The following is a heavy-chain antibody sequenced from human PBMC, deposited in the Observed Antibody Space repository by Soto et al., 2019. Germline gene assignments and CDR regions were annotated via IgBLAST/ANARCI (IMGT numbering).Heavy chain of an antibody. Sequence: PGGSLRLSCAASGFTFSSYAMSWVRQAPGKGLEWVSAISGSGGSTYYADSVKGRFTISRDNSKNTLYLQMNSLRAEDTAVYYCAKDLAPSRDGIAAAGTGAFDSWGQGTMVTVS. CDR1: GFTFSSYA. CDR3: AKDLAPSRDGIAAAGTGAFDS. CDR2: ISGSGGST. J-gene: IGHJ3*02. V-gene: IGHV3-23*01. D-gene: IGHD6-13*01.